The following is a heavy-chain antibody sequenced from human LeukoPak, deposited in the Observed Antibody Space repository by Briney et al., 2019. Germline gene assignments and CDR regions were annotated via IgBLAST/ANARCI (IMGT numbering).Heavy chain of an antibody. J-gene: IGHJ4*02. CDR2: IYTSGST. V-gene: IGHV4-4*08. CDR3: ARFQQRDFYFDY. CDR1: GGSISSYY. D-gene: IGHD6-25*01. Sequence: PSETLSLTCTVFGGSISSYYWSWIRQPPGKGLEWIGYIYTSGSTNYNPSLKSRVTMSVDTSKNQFSLKLSSVTAADTAVYYCARFQQRDFYFDYWGQGTLVTVSS.